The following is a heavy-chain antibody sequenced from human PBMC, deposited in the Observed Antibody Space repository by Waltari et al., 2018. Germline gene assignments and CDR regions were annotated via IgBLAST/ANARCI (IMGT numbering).Heavy chain of an antibody. CDR2: IDEYGSVT. V-gene: IGHV3-7*01. CDR3: ARDPGSGACDI. J-gene: IGHJ3*02. CDR1: TFTLNNYW. D-gene: IGHD1-26*01. Sequence: EVQLVESGGGLVQPGGSLRLSCVASTFTLNNYWVSWVRQAPGKGLEWLVNIDEYGSVTNYVSSVKGRFSFSRNNVEKTLYLHMNSLRVEDTAVYYCARDPGSGACDIWGQGAMVTVSS.